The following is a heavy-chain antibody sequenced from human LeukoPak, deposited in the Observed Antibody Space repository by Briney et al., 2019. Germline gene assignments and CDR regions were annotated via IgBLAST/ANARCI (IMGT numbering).Heavy chain of an antibody. CDR3: ARDRRMQLRMSDRQDGLDI. CDR2: IYHSGTT. V-gene: IGHV4-4*02. CDR1: GCSIGGTNW. J-gene: IGHJ3*02. D-gene: IGHD4-17*01. Sequence: SGTLSLTCAASGCSIGGTNWWKWVRQSPGKGLEWVGVIYHSGTTNYNPSLQSRVSISVARSNKQFSLKVHSVTAANTDASYCARDRRMQLRMSDRQDGLDIWGQGTMVTV.